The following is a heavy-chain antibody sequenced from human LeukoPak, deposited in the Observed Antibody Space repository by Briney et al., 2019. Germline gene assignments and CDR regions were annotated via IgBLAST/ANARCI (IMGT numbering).Heavy chain of an antibody. CDR1: GSTFSSYS. J-gene: IGHJ4*02. V-gene: IGHV3-21*01. CDR2: ISSSSSYI. D-gene: IGHD3-10*01. CDR3: ASSMVRGVSFDY. Sequence: GGSLRLSCAASGSTFSSYSMNWVRQAPGKGLEWVSSISSSSSYIYYADSVKGRFTISRDNAKNSLYLQMNSLRAEDTAVYYCASSMVRGVSFDYWGQGTLVTVSS.